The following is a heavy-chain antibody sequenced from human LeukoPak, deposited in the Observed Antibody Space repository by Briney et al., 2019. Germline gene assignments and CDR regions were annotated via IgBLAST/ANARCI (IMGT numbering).Heavy chain of an antibody. CDR1: GYTFTTYG. Sequence: GASVKVCCKASGYTFTTYGISWVRQAPGQGLEWMGWISVHNGNTNYAQKLQGRVTMTTDTSTSTAYMELRSLRSDDTAVYYCARDSPERVPYYFDYWGQGTLVTVSS. D-gene: IGHD1-1*01. CDR2: ISVHNGNT. V-gene: IGHV1-18*01. CDR3: ARDSPERVPYYFDY. J-gene: IGHJ4*02.